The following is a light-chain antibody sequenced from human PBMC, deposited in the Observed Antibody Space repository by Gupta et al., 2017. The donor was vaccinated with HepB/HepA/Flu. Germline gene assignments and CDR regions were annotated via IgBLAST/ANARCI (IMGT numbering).Light chain of an antibody. CDR1: QSVLYSSNNKNY. J-gene: IGKJ1*01. V-gene: IGKV4-1*01. CDR2: WAS. CDR3: QQYYSTPKT. Sequence: DIVMTQSPDSVAVSLGERATINCKYSQSVLYSSNNKNYLAWYQQKPGQPPKLLIYWASTRESGVPDRFSGSGSGTDFTLTISSLQAEDVAVYYCQQYYSTPKTFGQGTKVEIK.